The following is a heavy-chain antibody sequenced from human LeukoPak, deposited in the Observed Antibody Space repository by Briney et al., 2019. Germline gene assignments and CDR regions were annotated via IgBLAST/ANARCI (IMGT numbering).Heavy chain of an antibody. CDR3: SRDGSRSKWSAFDF. D-gene: IGHD1-26*01. CDR2: IRRKDKSYST. CDR1: GFTFSSYS. V-gene: IGHV3-72*01. J-gene: IGHJ3*01. Sequence: GGSLRLSCAASGFTFSSYSMNWVRQAPGKGLEWVGRIRRKDKSYSTEYAASVKGRFTISRDDSKNSLYLQMNSLKTEDTAVYYCSRDGSRSKWSAFDFWGQGTMVTVSS.